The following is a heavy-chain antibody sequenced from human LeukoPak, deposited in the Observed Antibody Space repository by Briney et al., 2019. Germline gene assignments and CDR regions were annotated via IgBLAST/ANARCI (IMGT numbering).Heavy chain of an antibody. J-gene: IGHJ5*02. D-gene: IGHD6-13*01. V-gene: IGHV3-23*01. CDR2: ISGSGGST. CDR1: GFTFSSYA. CDR3: AKDHRLAAAGFPNWFDP. Sequence: PGGSLRLSCAASGFTFSSYAMSWVRQAPGKGLEWVSAISGSGGSTYYADSVKGGFTISRDNSKNTLYLQMSSLRAEDTAVYYCAKDHRLAAAGFPNWFDPWGQGTLVTVSS.